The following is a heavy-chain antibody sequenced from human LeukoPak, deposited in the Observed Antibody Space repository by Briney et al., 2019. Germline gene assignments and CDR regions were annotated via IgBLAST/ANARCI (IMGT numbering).Heavy chain of an antibody. CDR1: GFTFSSYV. Sequence: PVGSLRLSCVVSGFTFSSYVMSWVRQAPGKGLEWVSGISGSGGSTYYADSVKGRFTISRDNSKNTVYLQMNSLRGEDTALYYCARDPDIFVYWGQGTLVTVSS. CDR3: ARDPDIFVY. D-gene: IGHD3-9*01. V-gene: IGHV3-23*01. CDR2: ISGSGGST. J-gene: IGHJ4*02.